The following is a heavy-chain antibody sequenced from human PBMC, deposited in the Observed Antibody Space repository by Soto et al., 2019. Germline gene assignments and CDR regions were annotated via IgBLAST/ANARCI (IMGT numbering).Heavy chain of an antibody. J-gene: IGHJ5*02. CDR1: GXSITSGGSF. Sequence: LSLTCTVSGXSITSGGSFWSWIRQHPGKGPEWIAFIGYSGATSYNPSLASRVTISADTYKSQFSLNLRSVTAADTAVYYCARGGASSKWFAPWGQGTLVTVSS. D-gene: IGHD2-15*01. V-gene: IGHV4-31*03. CDR2: IGYSGAT. CDR3: ARGGASSKWFAP.